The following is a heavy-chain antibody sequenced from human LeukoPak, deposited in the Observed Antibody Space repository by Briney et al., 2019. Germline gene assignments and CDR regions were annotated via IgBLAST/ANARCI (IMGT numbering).Heavy chain of an antibody. D-gene: IGHD3-22*01. CDR1: GGTFSSYA. V-gene: IGHV1-69*04. CDR3: ARDPPVGYYDSSGYEMGY. Sequence: SVKVSCKASGGTFSSYAISWVRQAPGQGLEWMGRIIPILGIASYAQKFQGRVTITADKSTSTAYMELSSLRSEDTAVYYCARDPPVGYYDSSGYEMGYWGQGTLVTVSS. J-gene: IGHJ4*02. CDR2: IIPILGIA.